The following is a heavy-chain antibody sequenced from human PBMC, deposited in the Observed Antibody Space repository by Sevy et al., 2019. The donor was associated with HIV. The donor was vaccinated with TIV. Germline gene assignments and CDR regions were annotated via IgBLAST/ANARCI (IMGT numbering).Heavy chain of an antibody. J-gene: IGHJ4*02. D-gene: IGHD3-22*01. CDR2: IWYDGRRK. Sequence: GGSLRLSCAASGFSFSNYGMHWVRQAPGKGLEWVALIWYDGRRKYYAESVKGRLTISRDNSKNTLSLQMNSLRAEDTAVYYYAGGADYFDSSGANFEYWGQGTLVTVSS. CDR1: GFSFSNYG. CDR3: AGGADYFDSSGANFEY. V-gene: IGHV3-33*01.